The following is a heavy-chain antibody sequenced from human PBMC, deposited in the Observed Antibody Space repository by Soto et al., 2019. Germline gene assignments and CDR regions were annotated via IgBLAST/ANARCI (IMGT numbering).Heavy chain of an antibody. J-gene: IGHJ3*02. Sequence: SETLSLTCTVSGGSISSYYWSWIRQPPGKGLEWIGYIYYSGSTNYNPSLKSRVTISVDTSKNQFSLKLSSVTAADTAVYHCAGADSGNYYHGFQMWGQGKMVTVSS. V-gene: IGHV4-59*01. CDR3: AGADSGNYYHGFQM. CDR2: IYYSGST. CDR1: GGSISSYY. D-gene: IGHD1-26*01.